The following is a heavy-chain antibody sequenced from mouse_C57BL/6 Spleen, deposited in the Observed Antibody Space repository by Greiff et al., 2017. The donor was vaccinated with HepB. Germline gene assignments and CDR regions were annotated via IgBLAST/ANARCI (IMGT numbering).Heavy chain of an antibody. CDR2: IHPNSGST. CDR3: ARSLDGFAY. D-gene: IGHD2-3*01. V-gene: IGHV1-64*01. CDR1: GYTFTSYW. Sequence: QVQLQQPGAELVKPGASVKLSCKASGYTFTSYWMHWVKQRPGQGLEWIGMIHPNSGSTNYNEKFKSKATLTVDESSSTAYMQLSSLTSEDSAVYYCARSLDGFAYWGQGTLVTVSA. J-gene: IGHJ3*01.